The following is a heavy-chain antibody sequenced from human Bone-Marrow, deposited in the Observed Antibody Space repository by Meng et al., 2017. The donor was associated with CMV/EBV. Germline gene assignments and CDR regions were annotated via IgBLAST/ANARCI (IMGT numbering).Heavy chain of an antibody. Sequence: GGSLRLSCAASGFTFSSYAMSWVRQAPGKGLEWVSAIYSGGSSTYYADSVKGRFTISRDNSKNTLYLQMNSLRAEDTAVYYCARDRCDFWSGYFCYWGQGTLVTVSS. D-gene: IGHD3-3*01. CDR1: GFTFSSYA. CDR2: IYSGGSST. CDR3: ARDRCDFWSGYFCY. J-gene: IGHJ4*02. V-gene: IGHV3-23*03.